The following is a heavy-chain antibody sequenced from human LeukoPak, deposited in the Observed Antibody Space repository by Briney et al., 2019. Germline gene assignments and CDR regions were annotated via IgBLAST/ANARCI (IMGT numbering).Heavy chain of an antibody. CDR3: AGDQGYDFWSGYYPGGVDY. J-gene: IGHJ4*02. CDR2: INPNSGGT. Sequence: ASVKVSCKASGYTFTGYYMNWVRQAPGQGLEWMGWINPNSGGTNYAQKFQGRVTMTRDTSISTAYMELSRLRSDDTAVYYCAGDQGYDFWSGYYPGGVDYWGQGTLVTVSS. CDR1: GYTFTGYY. V-gene: IGHV1-2*02. D-gene: IGHD3-3*01.